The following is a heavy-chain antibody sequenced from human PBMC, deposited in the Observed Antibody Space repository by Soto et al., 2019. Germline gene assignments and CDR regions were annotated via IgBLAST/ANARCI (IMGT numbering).Heavy chain of an antibody. J-gene: IGHJ4*02. CDR1: GFTFTVFD. D-gene: IGHD4-17*01. CDR2: IDKRGRST. Sequence: EVQLLESGGGLVQPGGSLRLSCAASGFTFTVFDMTWVRQAPGKGLQWVSTIDKRGRSTFYADSVRGRFTISRDNSRNTLYLQMNSLTVEDTAIYYCAKPLHDYGDSYMDHWGQGNLVTVSS. V-gene: IGHV3-23*05. CDR3: AKPLHDYGDSYMDH.